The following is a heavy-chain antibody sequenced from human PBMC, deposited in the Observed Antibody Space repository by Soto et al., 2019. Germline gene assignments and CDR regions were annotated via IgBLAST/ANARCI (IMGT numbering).Heavy chain of an antibody. J-gene: IGHJ4*02. V-gene: IGHV4-61*01. CDR2: IYYSGST. Sequence: SETLSLTCTVSGGSVSSGSYYWSWIRQPPGKGLEWIGYIYYSGSTNYNPSLKSRVTISVDTSKNQFSLKLSSVTAADTAVYYCARLLYSSSWYLGYFDYWGQGTLVTVPQ. CDR1: GGSVSSGSYY. D-gene: IGHD6-13*01. CDR3: ARLLYSSSWYLGYFDY.